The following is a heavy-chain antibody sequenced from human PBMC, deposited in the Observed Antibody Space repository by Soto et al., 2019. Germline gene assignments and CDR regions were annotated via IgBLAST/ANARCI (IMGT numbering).Heavy chain of an antibody. CDR1: DDSINSGKYY. D-gene: IGHD3-10*01. J-gene: IGHJ4*02. CDR3: ARLEGQATYYYYCGC. V-gene: IGHV4-39*01. Sequence: SETLSLTCSVSDDSINSGKYYWVWLRQPTGKGLEWIGSIYYRGNAYYNPSLQTRVTISLDKHRSPFSLKLNSVTAAAPAVSYCARLEGQATYYYYCGCWGQGTLVTVSS. CDR2: IYYRGNA.